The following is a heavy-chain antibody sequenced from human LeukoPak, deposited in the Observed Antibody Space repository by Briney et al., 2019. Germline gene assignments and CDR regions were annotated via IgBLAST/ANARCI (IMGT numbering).Heavy chain of an antibody. J-gene: IGHJ4*02. V-gene: IGHV4-59*01. CDR1: GGSISSYY. CDR3: ARAYDPFDY. D-gene: IGHD3-22*01. Sequence: PSETLSLTCTVSGGSISSYYWSWIRQPPGKGLEWIGYIYYSGSTNYNPSLKSRVTISVDTSKNQFSLKLSSVTAADAAVYYCARAYDPFDYWGQGTLVTVSS. CDR2: IYYSGST.